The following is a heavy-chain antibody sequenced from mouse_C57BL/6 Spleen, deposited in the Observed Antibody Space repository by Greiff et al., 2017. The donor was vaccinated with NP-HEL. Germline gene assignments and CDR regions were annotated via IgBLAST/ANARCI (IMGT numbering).Heavy chain of an antibody. CDR3: ASSIYYGNSFDY. D-gene: IGHD2-1*01. J-gene: IGHJ2*01. V-gene: IGHV5-4*03. Sequence: EVKGQEDGGGLVKPGGSLKLSCAASGFTFSSYAMSWVRQTPEKRLEWVATISDGGSYTYYPDNVKGRFTISRDNAKNNLYLQMSHLKSEDTAMYYCASSIYYGNSFDYWGQGTTLTVSS. CDR1: GFTFSSYA. CDR2: ISDGGSYT.